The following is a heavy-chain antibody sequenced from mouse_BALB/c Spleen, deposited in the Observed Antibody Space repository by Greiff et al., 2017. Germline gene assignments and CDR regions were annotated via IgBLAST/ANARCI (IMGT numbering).Heavy chain of an antibody. CDR3: ARPSMITRDAMDY. V-gene: IGHV1-31*01. J-gene: IGHJ4*01. CDR1: GYSFTGYY. D-gene: IGHD2-4*01. Sequence: EVQLQQSGPELVKPGASVKISCKASGYSFTGYYMHWVKQSHVKSLEWIGRINPYNGATSYNQNFKDKASLTVDKSSSTAYMELHSLTSEDSAVYYCARPSMITRDAMDYWGQGTSVTVSS. CDR2: INPYNGAT.